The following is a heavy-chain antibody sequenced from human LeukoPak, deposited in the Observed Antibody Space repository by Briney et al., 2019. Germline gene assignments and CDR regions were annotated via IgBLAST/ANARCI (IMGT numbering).Heavy chain of an antibody. V-gene: IGHV5-51*01. D-gene: IGHD3-22*01. CDR1: RYSFTSYW. J-gene: IGHJ4*02. CDR2: IYPGDSDT. Sequence: GESLKISCKGSRYSFTSYWIGWVRQMPGKGLEWMGIIYPGDSDTRYSPSFQGQVTISAGKSISTAYLQWSSLKASDTAMYYCARSYYYDSSGQGSYFDYWGQGTLVTVSS. CDR3: ARSYYYDSSGQGSYFDY.